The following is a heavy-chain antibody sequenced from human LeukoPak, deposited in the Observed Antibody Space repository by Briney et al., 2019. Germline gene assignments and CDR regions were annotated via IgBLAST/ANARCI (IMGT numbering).Heavy chain of an antibody. V-gene: IGHV1-2*02. CDR3: ARKYCSSTSCYRHYYYYMDV. J-gene: IGHJ6*03. Sequence: ASVKVSCKASGYTFTGYHMHWVRQAPGQGLEWMGWINPNSGGTNYAQKFQGRVTMTRDTSISTAYMELSRLRSDDTAVYYCARKYCSSTSCYRHYYYYMDVWGKGTTVTVSS. D-gene: IGHD2-2*01. CDR1: GYTFTGYH. CDR2: INPNSGGT.